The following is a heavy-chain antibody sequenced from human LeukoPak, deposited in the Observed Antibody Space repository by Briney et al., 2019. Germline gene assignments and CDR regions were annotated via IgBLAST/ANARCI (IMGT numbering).Heavy chain of an antibody. CDR2: INQDGSEK. CDR1: GFTFRNYW. J-gene: IGHJ4*02. V-gene: IGHV3-7*05. CDR3: ARDSSPGYYDYVWGTYPRY. Sequence: GGSLRLSCAASGFTFRNYWMSWVRQAPGKGLEWVANINQDGSEKNYVASVKGRFTISRDNAKNSLYLQMNSLRAEDTAVYYCARDSSPGYYDYVWGTYPRYWGQGTLVTVSS. D-gene: IGHD3-16*02.